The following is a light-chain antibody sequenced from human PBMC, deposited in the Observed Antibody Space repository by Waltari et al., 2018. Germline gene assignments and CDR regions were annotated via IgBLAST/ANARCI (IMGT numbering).Light chain of an antibody. CDR3: QTGGHGTWV. CDR2: VNSDGSH. V-gene: IGLV4-69*01. Sequence: QLVLTQSPSASASLGASVKLTCTLSSGHSTNIIAWHQQQPEKGPRYLMKVNSDGSHSKGDQIPTRFSGSSSGAEHYLTISSLQSEDAADYYCQTGGHGTWVFGGGTKLTVL. J-gene: IGLJ3*02. CDR1: SGHSTNI.